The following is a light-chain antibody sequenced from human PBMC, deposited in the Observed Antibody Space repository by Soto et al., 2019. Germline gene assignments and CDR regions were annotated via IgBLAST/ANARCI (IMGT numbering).Light chain of an antibody. CDR2: DAS. J-gene: IGKJ4*02. V-gene: IGKV3-11*01. Sequence: IVMTQSPGTLSVSPVERATLSCRASQSVSSYLAWYQQKPGQAPRLLIYDASNRATGIPARFSGSGSGTDFTLTISSLEPEDFAVYYCQQRSNWPPLTFGGGTKWIS. CDR1: QSVSSY. CDR3: QQRSNWPPLT.